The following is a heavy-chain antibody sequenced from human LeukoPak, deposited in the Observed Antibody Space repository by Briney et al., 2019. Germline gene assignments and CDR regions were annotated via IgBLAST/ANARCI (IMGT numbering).Heavy chain of an antibody. CDR1: DYTFTSYG. J-gene: IGHJ3*02. CDR3: PRALQLERRGRFFPLHI. CDR2: ISVNNGNT. V-gene: IGHV1-18*01. D-gene: IGHD1-1*01. Sequence: EASVKVSCKPSDYTFTSYGINWVRQAPGQGVERMGWISVNNGNTNYPRKLQGRVTTTTDTSTSTAYMELRILRSDDTAVYYCPRALQLERRGRFFPLHIWGQGTMVTVSS.